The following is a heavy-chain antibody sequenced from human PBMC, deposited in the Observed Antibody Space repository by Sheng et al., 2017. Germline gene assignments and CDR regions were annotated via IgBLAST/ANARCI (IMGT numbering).Heavy chain of an antibody. CDR1: GGSFSGYY. CDR2: INHSGST. J-gene: IGHJ2*01. Sequence: QVQLQQWGAGLLKPSETLSLTCAVYGGSFSGYYWSWIRQPPGKGLEWIGEINHSGSTNYNPSLKSRVTISVDTSKNQFSLKLSSVTAADTAVYYCARGRGLYYYDSSGYSRYFDLWAVAPWSLSPQ. V-gene: IGHV4-34*01. D-gene: IGHD3-22*01. CDR3: ARGRGLYYYDSSGYSRYFDL.